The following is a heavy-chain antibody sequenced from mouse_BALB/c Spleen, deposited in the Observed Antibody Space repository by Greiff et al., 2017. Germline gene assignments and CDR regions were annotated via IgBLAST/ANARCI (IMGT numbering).Heavy chain of an antibody. V-gene: IGHV5-17*02. J-gene: IGHJ1*01. CDR3: ARGSSNRWYFDV. CDR1: GFTFSSFG. D-gene: IGHD1-1*01. CDR2: ISSGSSTT. Sequence: DVKLVESGGGLVQPGGSRKLSCAASGFTFSSFGMHWVRQTPEKGLEWVAYISSGSSTTYYADTVKGRFTISTDNTKNTLFLPMTSLRSEDTAMYYWARGSSNRWYFDVWGEGTTVTVS.